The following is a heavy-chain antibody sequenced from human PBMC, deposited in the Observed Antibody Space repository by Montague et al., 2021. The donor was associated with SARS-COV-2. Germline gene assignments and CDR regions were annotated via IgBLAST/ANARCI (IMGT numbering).Heavy chain of an antibody. CDR3: ARVNVFIAAAGARIGYYYYYVMDV. CDR2: IKQDGSEK. V-gene: IGHV3-7*01. D-gene: IGHD6-13*01. CDR1: GFTFSSYW. J-gene: IGHJ6*02. Sequence: SLRLSCAASGFTFSSYWMSWVRQAPGKVLEWVANIKQDGSEKYYVDSVKGRFTISRDNAKNSLYLQMNSLRAEDTAVYYCARVNVFIAAAGARIGYYYYYVMDVWGQGTTVTVSS.